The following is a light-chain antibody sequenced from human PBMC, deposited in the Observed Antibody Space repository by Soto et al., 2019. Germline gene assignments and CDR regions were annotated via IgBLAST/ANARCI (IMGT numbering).Light chain of an antibody. CDR2: AAS. V-gene: IGKV1-9*01. J-gene: IGKJ4*01. Sequence: DIQLTQSPSLLSASVGDRVTITCRASQGISSYLAWYQQRPGKAHNLLIYAASTLQSGVPSRFSGSGSGTEFILTISSLQPEDCATDYCQQRNAYPVTFGGGTKVEIK. CDR3: QQRNAYPVT. CDR1: QGISSY.